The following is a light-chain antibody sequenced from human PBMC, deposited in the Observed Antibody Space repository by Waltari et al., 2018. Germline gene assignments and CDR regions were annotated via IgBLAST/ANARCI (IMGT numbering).Light chain of an antibody. CDR1: QSISDW. CDR3: QQYYTYSST. CDR2: KAS. V-gene: IGKV1-5*03. J-gene: IGKJ1*01. Sequence: DIQMTQSPSTLSASVGDRVDITCRTSQSISDWLAWYQQKPGKAPKLLIYKASTLQSGVPSRFSGSGSGTEFTLTISSLQPDDLATYYCQQYYTYSSTFGQGTKVEIK.